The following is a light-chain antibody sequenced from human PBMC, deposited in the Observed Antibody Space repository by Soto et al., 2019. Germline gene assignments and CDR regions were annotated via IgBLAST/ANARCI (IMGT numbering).Light chain of an antibody. CDR3: QHSYSTPRP. Sequence: DIQMTPSPSSLSASVGDRVTITCRASQSISSYLNWYQQKPGKAPKLLIYAASSLQSGVPSRFSVSGSGTDFTLTISSLQPEDFATYYCQHSYSTPRPFGQGTNLEIK. J-gene: IGKJ2*01. CDR2: AAS. V-gene: IGKV1-39*01. CDR1: QSISSY.